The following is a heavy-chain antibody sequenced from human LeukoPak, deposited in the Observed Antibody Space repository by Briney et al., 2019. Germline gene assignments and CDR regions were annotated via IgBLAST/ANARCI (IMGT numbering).Heavy chain of an antibody. D-gene: IGHD2-15*01. CDR3: AKDNVDCSGGSSYLYYFDY. J-gene: IGHJ4*02. CDR2: ISGDGGST. V-gene: IGHV3-43*02. Sequence: GGSLRLSCAASGFTFDDYAMHWVRQAPGKGLEWVSLISGDGGSTYYADSVKGRFTISRDNSKNSLYLQMNSLRTEDTALYYCAKDNVDCSGGSSYLYYFDYWGQGTLVTVSS. CDR1: GFTFDDYA.